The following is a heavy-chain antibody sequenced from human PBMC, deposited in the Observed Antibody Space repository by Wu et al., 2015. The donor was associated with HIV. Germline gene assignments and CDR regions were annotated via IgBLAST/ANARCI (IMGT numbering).Heavy chain of an antibody. J-gene: IGHJ6*03. V-gene: IGHV1-18*01. Sequence: QVQLVQSGAEVKKPGASVKVSCKTSGYTFTNYGLSWVRQAPGRGLEWMGWISNYNGNTIYAQSLQGRVTLTTDSSTSTAYMELRTLTSDDTAVYYCARDLSQRAHYYMDVWGTGTTVIVSS. CDR3: ARDLSQRAHYYMDV. CDR2: ISNYNGNT. CDR1: GYTFTNYG.